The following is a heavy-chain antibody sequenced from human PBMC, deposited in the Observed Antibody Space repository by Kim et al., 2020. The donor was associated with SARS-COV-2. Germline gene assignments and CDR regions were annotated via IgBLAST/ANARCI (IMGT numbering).Heavy chain of an antibody. V-gene: IGHV3-48*02. CDR2: I. CDR3: AKDSNIISHEY. J-gene: IGHJ4*02. D-gene: IGHD6-6*01. Sequence: IYYADSVKGRFIVSRDNGKNSLYLQMSSLRDEDTAVYYCAKDSNIISHEYWGQGTLVTVSS.